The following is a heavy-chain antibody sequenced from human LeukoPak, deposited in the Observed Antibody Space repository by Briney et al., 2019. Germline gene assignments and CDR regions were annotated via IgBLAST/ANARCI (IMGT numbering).Heavy chain of an antibody. CDR3: AKRQWIQLWTPQGY. D-gene: IGHD5-18*01. Sequence: PGGSLRLSCAASGFTFSSYAMGWVRQAPGQGLEWVSAISGSASTTYYADSVKGRFTISRDNSKNTLYLQMNSLRAEDTAVYYCAKRQWIQLWTPQGYWGQGTLVTVSS. CDR1: GFTFSSYA. V-gene: IGHV3-23*01. J-gene: IGHJ4*02. CDR2: ISGSASTT.